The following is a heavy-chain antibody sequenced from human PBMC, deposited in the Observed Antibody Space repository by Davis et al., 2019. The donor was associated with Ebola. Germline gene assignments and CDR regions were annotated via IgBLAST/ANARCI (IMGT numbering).Heavy chain of an antibody. D-gene: IGHD5-24*01. CDR2: INHGGST. V-gene: IGHV4-39*07. CDR1: GGSIISSSSY. J-gene: IGHJ4*02. CDR3: ARDGHNYSYYDY. Sequence: SETLSLTCTVSGGSIISSSSYWGWIRQPPRKGLEWIGEINHGGSTNYNPSLKSRVTMSVDTSKNQFSLKLSSATAADTAVYYCARDGHNYSYYDYWGQGTLVTVSS.